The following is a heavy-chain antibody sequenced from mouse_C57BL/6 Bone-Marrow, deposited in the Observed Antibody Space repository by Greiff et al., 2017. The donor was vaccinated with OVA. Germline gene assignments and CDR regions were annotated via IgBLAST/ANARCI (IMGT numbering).Heavy chain of an antibody. CDR3: TRGFYFDY. CDR2: IDPTNDYT. CDR1: GYTFTSYT. J-gene: IGHJ2*01. Sequence: VQLQQSGAELARPGASVKMSCKASGYTFTSYTIHWVKQRPGQGLEWIGYIDPTNDYTNYNQEFKGKATLTANKSSSTAYRQLSSLTSEDSAVYYCTRGFYFDYWGRGTTLTVSA. V-gene: IGHV1-4*01.